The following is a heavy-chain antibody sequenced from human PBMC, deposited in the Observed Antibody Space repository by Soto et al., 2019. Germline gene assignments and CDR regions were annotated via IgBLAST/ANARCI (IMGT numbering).Heavy chain of an antibody. J-gene: IGHJ4*02. V-gene: IGHV3-64*01. CDR3: AARYCTSTRCFQFDY. Sequence: GSLRLSGAASGFTFRSYGMHWVRQAPGKGLEYVSAISSDGGSTYYGNSVKGRFTISRDNSKNTLYLQVGSLRAEDMAVYYCAARYCTSTRCFQFDYWGQGTLVTVSS. CDR2: ISSDGGST. D-gene: IGHD2-2*01. CDR1: GFTFRSYG.